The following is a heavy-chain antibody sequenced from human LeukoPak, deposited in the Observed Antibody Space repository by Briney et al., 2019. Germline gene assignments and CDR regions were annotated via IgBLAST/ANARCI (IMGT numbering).Heavy chain of an antibody. CDR3: ATYRRRSSMTWELRVRDAFDI. J-gene: IGHJ3*02. V-gene: IGHV4-34*01. D-gene: IGHD1-26*01. CDR2: INHSGST. Sequence: SETLSLTCAVYGGSFSGYYWSWIRQPPGKGLEWIGEINHSGSTNYNPSLKSRVTISVDTSKNQFSLKLSSVTAADTAVYYCATYRRRSSMTWELRVRDAFDIWGQGTMVTVSS. CDR1: GGSFSGYY.